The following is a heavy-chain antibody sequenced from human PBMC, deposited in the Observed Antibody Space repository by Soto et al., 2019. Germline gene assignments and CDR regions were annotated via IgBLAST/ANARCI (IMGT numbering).Heavy chain of an antibody. Sequence: GASVKVSCKASGGTFSSYAISWVRQAPGQGLEWMGGIIPIFGTANYAQKFQGRVTITADESTSTAYMELSSLRSEDTAVYYCAGCIAAAVYYYCYGMDVWGQGTTVTVSS. D-gene: IGHD6-13*01. J-gene: IGHJ6*02. CDR2: IIPIFGTA. CDR3: AGCIAAAVYYYCYGMDV. V-gene: IGHV1-69*13. CDR1: GGTFSSYA.